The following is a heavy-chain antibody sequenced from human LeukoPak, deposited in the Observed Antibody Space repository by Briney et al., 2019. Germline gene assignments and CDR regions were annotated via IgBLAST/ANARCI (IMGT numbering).Heavy chain of an antibody. Sequence: GGSLRLSCVASAFTFNNYWMHWVRQAPGKGLEWVSGISWNSGSIGYADSVKGRFTISRDNAKNSLYLQMNSLRAEDTALYYCAKGGYYGSGSYYTLYDYWGQGTLVTVSS. CDR3: AKGGYYGSGSYYTLYDY. V-gene: IGHV3-9*01. D-gene: IGHD3-10*01. CDR2: ISWNSGSI. J-gene: IGHJ4*02. CDR1: AFTFNNYW.